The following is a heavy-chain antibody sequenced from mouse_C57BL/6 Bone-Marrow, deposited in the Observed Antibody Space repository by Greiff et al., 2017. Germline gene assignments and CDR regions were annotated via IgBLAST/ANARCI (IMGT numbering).Heavy chain of an antibody. V-gene: IGHV6-6*01. D-gene: IGHD1-1*01. Sequence: DVKLLESGGGLVQPGGSMKLSCAASGFTFSTAWMDWVRQSPEKGLELVAEIRNKANNPATYYAESVKGRFTISRDDSKSCVYLQMNSLRAEDTGIYYCTKSFYGSNGVYWGQGTTLTVSS. CDR3: TKSFYGSNGVY. J-gene: IGHJ2*01. CDR2: IRNKANNPAT. CDR1: GFTFSTAW.